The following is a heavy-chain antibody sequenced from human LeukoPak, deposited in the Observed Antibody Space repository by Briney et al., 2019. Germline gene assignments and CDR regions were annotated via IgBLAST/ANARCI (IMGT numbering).Heavy chain of an antibody. Sequence: GGSLRLSCAASGFTFSSYAMSWVRQAPGKGLEWVSAISGSGGSTYYADSVKGRFTISRDNSKNTLYLQMNSLRAEDTAVYYCANQGSYYDSSGYPDYWGQGTLVTVSS. V-gene: IGHV3-23*01. J-gene: IGHJ4*02. CDR2: ISGSGGST. D-gene: IGHD3-22*01. CDR1: GFTFSSYA. CDR3: ANQGSYYDSSGYPDY.